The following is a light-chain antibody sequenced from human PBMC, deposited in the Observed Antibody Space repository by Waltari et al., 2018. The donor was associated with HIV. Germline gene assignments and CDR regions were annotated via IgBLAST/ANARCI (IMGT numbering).Light chain of an antibody. CDR3: QQYIDYPYT. CDR1: QSISSW. V-gene: IGKV1-5*03. CDR2: KAS. Sequence: DIQMTQSPSTLSASVGDRVTITCRASQSISSWLAWYQQKPGKAPNLLIYKASSLESGVPSRFSGSVSGTEFTLTISSLQPDDFATYYCQQYIDYPYTFGQGTKLEIK. J-gene: IGKJ2*01.